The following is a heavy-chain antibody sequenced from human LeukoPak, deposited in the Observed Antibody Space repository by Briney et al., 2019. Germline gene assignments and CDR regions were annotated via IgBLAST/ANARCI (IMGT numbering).Heavy chain of an antibody. J-gene: IGHJ5*02. CDR1: GFTFSSYE. CDR3: ARVPWFDP. Sequence: QPGGSLRLSCAASGFTFSSYEMNWVRQAPGKGLEWVAYISGSGTTIYYADSVKGRFTISGDNAKNSLYLQMNSLRAEDTAVYYCARVPWFDPWGQGTLVTVSS. V-gene: IGHV3-48*03. CDR2: ISGSGTTI.